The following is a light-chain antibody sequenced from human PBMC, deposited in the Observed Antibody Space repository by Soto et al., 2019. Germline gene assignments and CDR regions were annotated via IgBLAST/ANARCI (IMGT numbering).Light chain of an antibody. V-gene: IGLV1-44*01. CDR2: STD. J-gene: IGLJ3*02. CDR1: SSNIGSHP. CDR3: AAWDDSLKGWV. Sequence: QSVLTQPPSASGTPGQRVTISCSGSSSNIGSHPVDWYQHLPGMAPKLLIYSTDQRPSGITDRFSGSKSGTSASLAISGLQSEDEADYYWAAWDDSLKGWVFGGGTKLTVL.